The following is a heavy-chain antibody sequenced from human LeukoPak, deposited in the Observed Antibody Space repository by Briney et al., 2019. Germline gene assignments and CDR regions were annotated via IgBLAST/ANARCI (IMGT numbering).Heavy chain of an antibody. CDR3: ARGRLGELSSLDY. CDR2: ISSNGGST. D-gene: IGHD3-16*02. Sequence: GGSLRLSCAASGFTFSSYAMHWVRQAPGRGLEYVSAISSNGGSTYYANSVKGRFTISRDNSKNTLYLQMGSLRAEDMAVYYCARGRLGELSSLDYWGQGTLVTVSS. V-gene: IGHV3-64*01. CDR1: GFTFSSYA. J-gene: IGHJ4*02.